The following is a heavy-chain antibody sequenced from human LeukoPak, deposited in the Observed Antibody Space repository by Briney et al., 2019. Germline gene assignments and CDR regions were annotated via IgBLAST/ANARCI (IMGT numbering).Heavy chain of an antibody. CDR1: GGTFSSYA. V-gene: IGHV1-69*13. CDR2: IIPIFGTA. D-gene: IGHD2-2*02. Sequence: SVKVSCKASGGTFSSYAISWVRQAPGQGREWMGGIIPIFGTANYAQKFQGRVTITADESTSTAYMELSSLRSEDTAVYYCARVTIRYCSSTSCYKGEFDYWGQGTLVTVSS. CDR3: ARVTIRYCSSTSCYKGEFDY. J-gene: IGHJ4*02.